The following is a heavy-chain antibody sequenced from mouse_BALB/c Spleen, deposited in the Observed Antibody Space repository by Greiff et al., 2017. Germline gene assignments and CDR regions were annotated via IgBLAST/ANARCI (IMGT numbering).Heavy chain of an antibody. CDR3: ARAPLPATVDY. J-gene: IGHJ2*01. D-gene: IGHD1-2*01. V-gene: IGHV7-3*02. CDR1: GFTFTDYY. CDR2: IRNKANGYTT. Sequence: EVKVVESGGGLVQPGGSLRLSCATSGFTFTDYYMSWVRQPPGKALEWLGFIRNKANGYTTEYSASVKGRFTISRDNSQSILYLQMNTLRAEDSATYYCARAPLPATVDYWGQGTTLTVSS.